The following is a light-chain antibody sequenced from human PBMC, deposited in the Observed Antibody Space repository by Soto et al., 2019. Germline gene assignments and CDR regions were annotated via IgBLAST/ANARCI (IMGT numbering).Light chain of an antibody. V-gene: IGLV4-69*01. CDR1: SRHSSYA. CDR3: QTWGTGIPV. CDR2: LNSDGRH. J-gene: IGLJ2*01. Sequence: QSVLTQSPSASASLGASVKLTCTLSSRHSSYAIAWHQQQPEKGPRYLMKLNSDGRHTKGDGIPDRFSGSSSGTERYLTISSLQSEDEADYYCQTWGTGIPVFGGGTKLTVL.